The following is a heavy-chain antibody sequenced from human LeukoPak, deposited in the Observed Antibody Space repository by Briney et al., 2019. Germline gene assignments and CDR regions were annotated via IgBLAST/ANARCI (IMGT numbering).Heavy chain of an antibody. D-gene: IGHD6-19*01. Sequence: GGSLRLSCAASRFTFSNYAMSWVRQAPGKGLEWVSTISGNGRKTYYADSVKGRFTISRDNSKNTLYLQMNSLRAEDTAVYYCAKVGSSGWTRASDIWGQGTMVTVSS. J-gene: IGHJ3*02. CDR1: RFTFSNYA. V-gene: IGHV3-23*01. CDR2: ISGNGRKT. CDR3: AKVGSSGWTRASDI.